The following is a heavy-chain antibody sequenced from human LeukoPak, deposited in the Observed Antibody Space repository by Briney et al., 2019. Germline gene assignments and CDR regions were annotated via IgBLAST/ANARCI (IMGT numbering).Heavy chain of an antibody. Sequence: GGSLRLSCAASGFTFSSYGMHWVRQAPGKGLEWVAFIRYDGSNKYYADSVKGRFTISRDNSKNTLYLQMNSLRAEDTAVYYCARAHGSGWYSDFDYWGQGTLVTVSS. D-gene: IGHD6-19*01. CDR1: GFTFSSYG. CDR3: ARAHGSGWYSDFDY. J-gene: IGHJ4*02. CDR2: IRYDGSNK. V-gene: IGHV3-30*02.